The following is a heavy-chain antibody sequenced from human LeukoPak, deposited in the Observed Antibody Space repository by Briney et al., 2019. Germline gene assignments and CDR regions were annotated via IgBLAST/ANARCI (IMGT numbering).Heavy chain of an antibody. J-gene: IGHJ4*02. Sequence: PGRSLRLSCAASGFTFSSYGMHWVRQAPGKGLEWVAVIWYDGSNKYYADSVKGRLTISRDNSKNTLYLQMNSLRAEDTAVYYCARDNLTLAFDYWGQGTLVTASS. V-gene: IGHV3-33*01. CDR3: ARDNLTLAFDY. D-gene: IGHD2-15*01. CDR2: IWYDGSNK. CDR1: GFTFSSYG.